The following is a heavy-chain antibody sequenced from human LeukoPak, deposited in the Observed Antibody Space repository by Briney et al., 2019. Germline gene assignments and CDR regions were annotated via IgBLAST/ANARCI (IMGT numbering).Heavy chain of an antibody. CDR2: ISGSGGST. CDR3: AKAPYYYASSGYPDY. V-gene: IGHV3-23*01. Sequence: GGSLTLSCAASGFTFSSYAMSWVRQAPGKGLEWVSAISGSGGSTYYAHSVKGRFTISRDNPKNTLYLKMNRLRAEDTAVYYCAKAPYYYASSGYPDYWGQGNLVTVSS. CDR1: GFTFSSYA. J-gene: IGHJ4*02. D-gene: IGHD3-22*01.